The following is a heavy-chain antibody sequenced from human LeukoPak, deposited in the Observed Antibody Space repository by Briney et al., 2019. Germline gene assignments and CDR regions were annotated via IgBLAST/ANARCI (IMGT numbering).Heavy chain of an antibody. V-gene: IGHV3-23*01. J-gene: IGHJ4*02. CDR2: ISGSGGST. Sequence: GGSLRLSCAASGFTFSSYAMSWVRQAPGKGLEWVSAISGSGGSTYYADSVKGRFTVSRDNSKNTLYLQMNSLRAEDTAVYYCAKVGVDQLLSLDYWGQGTLVTVSS. CDR3: AKVGVDQLLSLDY. CDR1: GFTFSSYA. D-gene: IGHD2-2*01.